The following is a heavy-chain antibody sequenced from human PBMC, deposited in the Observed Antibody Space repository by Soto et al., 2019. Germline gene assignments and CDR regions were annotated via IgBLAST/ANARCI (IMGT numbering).Heavy chain of an antibody. CDR3: ARDREYYYDSSGNYYYHYGMDV. D-gene: IGHD3-22*01. CDR2: ISGYNGNT. Sequence: QVQLVESGAEVKKPGASVKVSCKASGYTFTNYGISWVRQAPGQGLKWRGWISGYNGNTKYAQKFQGRVTMTTVTPTNTAYMDLRSLRSDDTAVYYCARDREYYYDSSGNYYYHYGMDVWGQGTTVTVS. CDR1: GYTFTNYG. V-gene: IGHV1-18*04. J-gene: IGHJ6*02.